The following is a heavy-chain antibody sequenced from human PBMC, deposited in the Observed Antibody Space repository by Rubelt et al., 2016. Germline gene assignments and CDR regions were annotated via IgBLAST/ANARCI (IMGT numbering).Heavy chain of an antibody. J-gene: IGHJ4*02. D-gene: IGHD5-24*01. Sequence: LQLQESGPGLVKPSETLSLPCTVSGGSFSSSGYYLGWIRQPPGKGLEWIGSVYYSGSAYDSPSPNRRATISVETSKNQFSLKLTAVTAADTAVYYCARSDGYIDYWGQGTLVTVSS. CDR2: VYYSGSA. CDR1: GGSFSSSGYY. V-gene: IGHV4-39*01. CDR3: ARSDGYIDY.